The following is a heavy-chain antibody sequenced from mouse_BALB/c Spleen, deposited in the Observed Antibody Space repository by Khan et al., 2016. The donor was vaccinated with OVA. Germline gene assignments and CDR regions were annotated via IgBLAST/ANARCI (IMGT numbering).Heavy chain of an antibody. Sequence: EVELVESGGGLVQPGGSRKLSCAASGFTFSSYGMHWVRQAPGKGLEWVAYISGDSNTIYYADTVKGRFTISRDNPKNTLFLQMTSLMSEDTARYYCATSYFYGYYFDYWGPGTTLTVSS. D-gene: IGHD1-1*01. CDR1: GFTFSSYG. V-gene: IGHV5-17*02. J-gene: IGHJ2*01. CDR2: ISGDSNTI. CDR3: ATSYFYGYYFDY.